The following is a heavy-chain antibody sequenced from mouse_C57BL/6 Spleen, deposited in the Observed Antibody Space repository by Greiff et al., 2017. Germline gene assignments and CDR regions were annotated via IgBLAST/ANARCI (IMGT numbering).Heavy chain of an antibody. CDR3: ATYYGKRFAY. CDR2: IYPRSGNT. V-gene: IGHV1-81*01. Sequence: VQLQESGAELARPGASVKLSCKASGYTFTSYGISWVKQRTGQGLEWIGEIYPRSGNTYYNEKFKGKATLTADKSSSTAYMELRSLTSEDSAVYFCATYYGKRFAYWGQGTLVTVSA. CDR1: GYTFTSYG. J-gene: IGHJ3*01. D-gene: IGHD2-10*01.